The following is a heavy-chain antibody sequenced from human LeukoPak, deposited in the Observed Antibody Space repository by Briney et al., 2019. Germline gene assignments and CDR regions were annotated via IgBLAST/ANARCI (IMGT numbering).Heavy chain of an antibody. CDR3: ARPLSGYSSSLGY. J-gene: IGHJ4*02. D-gene: IGHD6-6*01. V-gene: IGHV3-74*01. Sequence: GGSLRLSCAASGFTFSSYWMHWVRQAPGKGLAWVSRINSDGSSTTYADSVKGRFTISRDNAKNTLYLQMNSLRAEDTAVYYCARPLSGYSSSLGYWGQGTLVTVSS. CDR2: INSDGSST. CDR1: GFTFSSYW.